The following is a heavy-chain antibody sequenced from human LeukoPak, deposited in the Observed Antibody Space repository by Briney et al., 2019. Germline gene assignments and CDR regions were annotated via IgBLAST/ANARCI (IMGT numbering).Heavy chain of an antibody. V-gene: IGHV3-21*06. Sequence: GGPLRLSCAASGFTFSSYSMNWVRQAPGKGLEWVSSISPSSGYIYYADSVKGRFTISRDDAKNSLCLQMNSLRAEDTAVYYCARGGVTTYGYEFWGQGAPVTVSS. CDR2: ISPSSGYI. CDR1: GFTFSSYS. CDR3: ARGGVTTYGYEF. J-gene: IGHJ4*02. D-gene: IGHD4-17*01.